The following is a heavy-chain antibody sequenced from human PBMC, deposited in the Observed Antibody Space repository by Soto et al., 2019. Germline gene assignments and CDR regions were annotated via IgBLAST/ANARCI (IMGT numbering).Heavy chain of an antibody. J-gene: IGHJ5*02. CDR2: IYYSGST. CDR3: ARSPMTTVTTLYNWFDP. D-gene: IGHD4-4*01. Sequence: SETLSLTCTVSGGSISSSSYYWGWIRQPPGKGLEWIGSIYYSGSTYYNPSLKSRVTISVDTSKNQFSLKLSSVTAADTAVYYCARSPMTTVTTLYNWFDPWGQGTLVTVSS. V-gene: IGHV4-39*01. CDR1: GGSISSSSYY.